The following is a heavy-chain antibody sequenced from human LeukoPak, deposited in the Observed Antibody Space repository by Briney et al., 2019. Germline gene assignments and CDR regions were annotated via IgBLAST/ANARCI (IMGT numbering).Heavy chain of an antibody. CDR2: ISYDGSNK. CDR3: AKERYYYGSGTNFDY. Sequence: GGSLRLSCAASGFTFSSYGMHRVRQAPGKGLEWVAVISYDGSNKYYADSVKGRFTISRDNSKNTLYLQMNSLRAEDTAVYYCAKERYYYGSGTNFDYWGQGTLVTVSS. CDR1: GFTFSSYG. V-gene: IGHV3-30*18. D-gene: IGHD3-10*01. J-gene: IGHJ4*02.